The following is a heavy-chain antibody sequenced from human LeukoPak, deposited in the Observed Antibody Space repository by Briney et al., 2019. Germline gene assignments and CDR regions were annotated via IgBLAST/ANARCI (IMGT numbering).Heavy chain of an antibody. CDR3: ARAGGGSWYGPLNYYFDY. D-gene: IGHD6-13*01. V-gene: IGHV1-18*01. CDR1: GYTFTTYG. Sequence: ASVKVSCKASGYTFTTYGISWMRQAPGQGLEWMGWISAYNGNTNYAQKLQGRVTMTTDTSTSTAYMELRSLRSDDTAVYYCARAGGGSWYGPLNYYFDYWGQGTLVTVSS. CDR2: ISAYNGNT. J-gene: IGHJ4*02.